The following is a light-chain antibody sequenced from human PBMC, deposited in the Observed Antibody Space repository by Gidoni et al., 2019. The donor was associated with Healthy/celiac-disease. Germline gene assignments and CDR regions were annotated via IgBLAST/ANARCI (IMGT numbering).Light chain of an antibody. J-gene: IGKJ2*01. CDR1: QSVSSN. CDR3: QQYNNWPPYT. CDR2: GAS. Sequence: EIVMTQSPATLSVSPGERATLSCRASQSVSSNLAWYQQKPGQAPRLRIYGASTRATGTPARFSGSGSGTEFTLTISSLQSEDFAVYYCQQYNNWPPYTFGQGTKLEIK. V-gene: IGKV3-15*01.